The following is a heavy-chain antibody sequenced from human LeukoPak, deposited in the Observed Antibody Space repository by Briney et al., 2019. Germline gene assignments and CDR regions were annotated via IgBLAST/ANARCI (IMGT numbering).Heavy chain of an antibody. J-gene: IGHJ6*03. Sequence: PSETLSLTCTVSGGSISSYYWSWIRQPAGKGLERIGRIYTSGSTNYNPSLKSRVTMSVDTSKNQFSLKLSSVTAADTAVCYCARDTAMVTYYYYYYMDVWGKGTTVTVSS. CDR2: IYTSGST. CDR3: ARDTAMVTYYYYYYMDV. CDR1: GGSISSYY. V-gene: IGHV4-4*07. D-gene: IGHD5-18*01.